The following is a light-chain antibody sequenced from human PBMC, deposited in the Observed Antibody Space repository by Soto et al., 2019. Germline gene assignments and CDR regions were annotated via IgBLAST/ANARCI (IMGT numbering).Light chain of an antibody. V-gene: IGKV3-15*01. CDR2: GAY. Sequence: EIVMTQYPATLSVSPGERATLSCRASQNINYNLAWYQQRPGQPPTLLIYGAYTRATGIPDRFSGGVSGTQCPLTLSSLQSGDFAVYYGLQYTTWPPLTFGGG. CDR1: QNINYN. CDR3: LQYTTWPPLT. J-gene: IGKJ4*01.